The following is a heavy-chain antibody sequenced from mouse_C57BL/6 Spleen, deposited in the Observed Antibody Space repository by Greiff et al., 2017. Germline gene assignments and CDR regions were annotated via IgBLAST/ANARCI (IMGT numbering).Heavy chain of an antibody. D-gene: IGHD6-1*01. J-gene: IGHJ3*01. CDR2: INPNNGGT. CDR1: GYTFTDYN. CDR3: ASLRRGAWFAY. Sequence: VQLKQSGPELVKPGASVKMSCKASGYTFTDYNMHWVKQSHRKSLEWIGSINPNNGGTSYNQKFKGKATLTVNKSSSTAYMELRSLTSEDSAVYYCASLRRGAWFAYWGQGTLVTVSA. V-gene: IGHV1-22*01.